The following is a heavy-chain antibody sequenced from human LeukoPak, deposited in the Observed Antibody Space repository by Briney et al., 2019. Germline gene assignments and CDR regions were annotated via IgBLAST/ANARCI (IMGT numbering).Heavy chain of an antibody. D-gene: IGHD6-19*01. CDR2: ISPNSGGT. CDR3: ARIIEVANTLNWFDP. CDR1: GYTFTGYF. V-gene: IGHV1-2*02. Sequence: ASVKVSCKASGYTFTGYFMHWVRQAPGQGLEWMGWISPNSGGTNYAQKFQGRVTMTRDTSISTAYMELSRLRSDDTAVYYCARIIEVANTLNWFDPWGQGTLVTVSS. J-gene: IGHJ5*02.